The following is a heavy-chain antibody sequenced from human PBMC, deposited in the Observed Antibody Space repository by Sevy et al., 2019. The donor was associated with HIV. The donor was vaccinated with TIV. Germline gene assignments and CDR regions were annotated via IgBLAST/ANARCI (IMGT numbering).Heavy chain of an antibody. CDR2: ISSDGSIT. Sequence: GGSLRLSCAASGFTFNNYALHWVRQAPGKGLEWVAVISSDGSITYYADSVKGRFTIFRDNSKNTLYLQMNSLRVEDTAVYYCARNDHYFDFWGQGTLVTVSS. V-gene: IGHV3-30-3*01. J-gene: IGHJ4*02. D-gene: IGHD3-16*01. CDR1: GFTFNNYA. CDR3: ARNDHYFDF.